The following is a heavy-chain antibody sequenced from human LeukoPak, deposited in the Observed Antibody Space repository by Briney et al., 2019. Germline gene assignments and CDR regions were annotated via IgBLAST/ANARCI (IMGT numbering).Heavy chain of an antibody. V-gene: IGHV1-24*01. J-gene: IGHJ1*01. CDR3: ATDSGSYYAEYFQH. CDR2: FDPEDGET. D-gene: IGHD1-26*01. CDR1: GYTLTELS. Sequence: ASVKVSCKVSGYTLTELSMHWVRQAPGKGLEWRGGFDPEDGETIYAQKFQGRVTMTEDTSTDTAYMELSSLRSEDTAVYYCATDSGSYYAEYFQHWGQGTLVTVSS.